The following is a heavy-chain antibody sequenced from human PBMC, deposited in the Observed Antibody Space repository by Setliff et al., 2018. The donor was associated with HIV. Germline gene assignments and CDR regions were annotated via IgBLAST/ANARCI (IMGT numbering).Heavy chain of an antibody. D-gene: IGHD3-16*01. CDR3: ARPSHVYDDDGPLGY. CDR2: MNPSTGEI. Sequence: ASVKVSCKTFGYSFTAYQINWVRQATGQALEWMAWMNPSTGEIGYAQKFQGRLTMTRDSSITKAFMELRGLRSEDTAIYYCARPSHVYDDDGPLGYWGQGTLVTVSS. V-gene: IGHV1-8*01. CDR1: GYSFTAYQ. J-gene: IGHJ4*02.